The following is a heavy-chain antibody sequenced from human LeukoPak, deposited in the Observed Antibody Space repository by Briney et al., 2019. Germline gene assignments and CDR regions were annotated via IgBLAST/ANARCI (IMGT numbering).Heavy chain of an antibody. Sequence: GGSLRLSCAASGFTFSSYWMNWVRQAPGKGLEWVASIKQDGSEKYYVDSLKGRFTISGDNAKNSLYLHMNSLRAEDTAVYYCAKDRAPDYDFWSGYPHFDYWGQGTLVTVSS. CDR3: AKDRAPDYDFWSGYPHFDY. CDR1: GFTFSSYW. D-gene: IGHD3-3*01. J-gene: IGHJ4*02. V-gene: IGHV3-7*03. CDR2: IKQDGSEK.